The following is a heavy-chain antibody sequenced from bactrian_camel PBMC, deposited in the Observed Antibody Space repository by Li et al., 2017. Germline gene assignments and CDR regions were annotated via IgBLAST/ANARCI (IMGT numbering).Heavy chain of an antibody. J-gene: IGHJ7*01. CDR1: GYTFNT. D-gene: IGHD6*01. CDR2: LEPSGRT. V-gene: IGHV3S42*01. Sequence: VQLVESGGGSALAGGSVRLSCAASGYTFNTYSWFRQAPGEEREGVARLEPSGRTTYADSVKGRFTISKDSSSNIHYLQMDNLKPEDSGTYYCAAKVVEGSCSTVTAIDLWGRGTQVTVS.